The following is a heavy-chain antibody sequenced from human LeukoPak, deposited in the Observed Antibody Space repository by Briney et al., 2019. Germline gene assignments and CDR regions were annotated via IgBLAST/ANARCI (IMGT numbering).Heavy chain of an antibody. CDR2: INHSGST. Sequence: PSETLSLTCAVYGGSFSGYYWSWIRQPPGKGLEWIGEINHSGSTNYNPSLKSRVTISVDTSENQFSLKLSSVTAADTAVYYCARGKPIITYYYGSGTLDYWGQGTLVTVSS. J-gene: IGHJ4*02. CDR3: ARGKPIITYYYGSGTLDY. D-gene: IGHD3-10*01. V-gene: IGHV4-34*01. CDR1: GGSFSGYY.